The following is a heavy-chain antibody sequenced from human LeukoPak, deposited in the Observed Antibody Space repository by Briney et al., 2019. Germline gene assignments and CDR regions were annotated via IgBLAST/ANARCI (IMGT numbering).Heavy chain of an antibody. CDR3: ARDSGTTGEVKFDP. Sequence: ASVKVSCKASGYTFTDYYMHWVRQAPGRGLEWMGWINPNSGGTNYAQRFQGRVTMTRDMSTSTVHMELSSLRSEDTAVYYCARDSGTTGEVKFDPWGQGTLVTVSS. V-gene: IGHV1-2*02. D-gene: IGHD3-10*01. CDR1: GYTFTDYY. J-gene: IGHJ5*02. CDR2: INPNSGGT.